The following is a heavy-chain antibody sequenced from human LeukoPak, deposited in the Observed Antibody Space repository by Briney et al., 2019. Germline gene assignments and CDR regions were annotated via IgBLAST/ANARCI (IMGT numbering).Heavy chain of an antibody. CDR3: AIHDPHLSGAFDI. V-gene: IGHV5-51*01. D-gene: IGHD3-10*01. J-gene: IGHJ3*02. CDR1: GYSFTSYW. Sequence: GASLKISCKGSGYSFTSYWIGWVRQLPGKGLEWMGIIYPGDSDTRYSPSFQGQVTISADKSISTAYLQWSSLKASDTAMYYCAIHDPHLSGAFDIWGQGTMVTVSS. CDR2: IYPGDSDT.